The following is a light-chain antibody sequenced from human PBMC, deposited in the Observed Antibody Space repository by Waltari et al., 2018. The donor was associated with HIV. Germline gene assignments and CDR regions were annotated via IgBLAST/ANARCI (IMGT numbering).Light chain of an antibody. CDR3: SSYTTSNTVV. CDR2: DVT. V-gene: IGLV2-14*03. Sequence: QSALTQPASVSGSPGQSITISCSGTSSDISTYDFVSWYKKHPAKAPKLLIYDVTARPSGVSRRFSGSKSGSTASLTISSIQADDEADYYCSSYTTSNTVVFGSGTKLSVL. J-gene: IGLJ2*01. CDR1: SSDISTYDF.